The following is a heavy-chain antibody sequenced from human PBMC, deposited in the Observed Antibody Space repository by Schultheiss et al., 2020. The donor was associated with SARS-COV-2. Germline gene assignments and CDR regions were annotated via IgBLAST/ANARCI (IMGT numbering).Heavy chain of an antibody. Sequence: GGSLRLSCKGSGYSFTNYWIGWVRQMPEKGLEWMGIIYPGDSDTRYSPSFQGQVTISADKSISTAYLQWSSLKASDTAMYYCARKAARPTYYYYYGMDVWGQGTTVTVSS. J-gene: IGHJ6*02. CDR2: IYPGDSDT. CDR1: GYSFTNYW. V-gene: IGHV5-51*01. CDR3: ARKAARPTYYYYYGMDV. D-gene: IGHD6-6*01.